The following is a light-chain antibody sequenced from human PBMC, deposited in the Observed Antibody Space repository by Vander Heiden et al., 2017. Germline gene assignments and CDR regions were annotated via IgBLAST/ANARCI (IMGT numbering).Light chain of an antibody. Sequence: DIQMTQSPSTLSASVGDRVTISCPASESISSYLAWYQQKAGKAPNLLIYSASTLEGGVPSRCSGSGSGTEFTLTISSLQPDDFGTYYCQHYGRYPLSFGQGTKVEIK. CDR2: SAS. V-gene: IGKV1-5*03. J-gene: IGKJ1*01. CDR3: QHYGRYPLS. CDR1: ESISSY.